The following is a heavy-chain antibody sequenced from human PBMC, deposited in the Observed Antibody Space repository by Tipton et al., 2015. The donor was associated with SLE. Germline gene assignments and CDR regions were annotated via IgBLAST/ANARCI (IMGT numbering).Heavy chain of an antibody. CDR2: IYYSGST. CDR1: GGSISSYY. J-gene: IGHJ3*02. Sequence: TLSLTCTVSGGSISSYYWTWIRQPPGRGLEWIGDIYYSGSTLNNPSLKSRVTISADTSKNQFSLTVSSVTAADTAVYYCARAGTGAALGTFDIRGPG. V-gene: IGHV4-59*12. CDR3: ARAGTGAALGTFDI. D-gene: IGHD1-14*01.